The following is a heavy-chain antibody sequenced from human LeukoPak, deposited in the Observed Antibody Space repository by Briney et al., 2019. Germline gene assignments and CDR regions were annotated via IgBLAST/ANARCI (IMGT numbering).Heavy chain of an antibody. J-gene: IGHJ4*02. D-gene: IGHD3-22*01. V-gene: IGHV1-2*02. CDR3: ARRPNHYDTSGYDY. CDR2: INPNSGGT. CDR1: GYTFTGYY. Sequence: GASVKVSCKASGYTFTGYYIHWVRQAPGQGLEWMGWINPNSGGTNYAQKFQGRVTMTRDTSISTAYMELSRLRSDDTAVYYCARRPNHYDTSGYDYWGQGTLVTVSS.